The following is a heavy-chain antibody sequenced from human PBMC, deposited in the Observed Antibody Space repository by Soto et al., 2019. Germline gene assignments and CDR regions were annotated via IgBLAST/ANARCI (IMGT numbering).Heavy chain of an antibody. CDR2: ISGSGGAT. J-gene: IGHJ4*02. V-gene: IGHV3-23*01. CDR1: GFTFSSYA. D-gene: IGHD1-20*01. Sequence: PXGSLRLSCVASGFTFSSYAMSWVRQAPGKGLEWVSGISGSGGATYYADSVKGRLTISRDNSKNMLYLQMNSLRAEDTAVYYCAKDRAEGPQLTGLYYFDYWGQGTLVTVSS. CDR3: AKDRAEGPQLTGLYYFDY.